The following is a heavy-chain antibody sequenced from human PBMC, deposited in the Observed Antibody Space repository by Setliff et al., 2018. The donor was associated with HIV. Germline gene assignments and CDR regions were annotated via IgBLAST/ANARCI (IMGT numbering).Heavy chain of an antibody. D-gene: IGHD3-22*01. V-gene: IGHV3-48*01. CDR2: TSSSGATI. CDR3: AKDGDYYDSSGYCYY. J-gene: IGHJ4*02. CDR1: GFTFSSYS. Sequence: PGGSLRLSCAASGFTFSSYSMNWVRQAPGKGLDWVSYTSSSGATIYYADSVKGRFTISRDNSKNTLYLQMNSLRAEDTAVYYCAKDGDYYDSSGYCYYWGQGTLVTVSS.